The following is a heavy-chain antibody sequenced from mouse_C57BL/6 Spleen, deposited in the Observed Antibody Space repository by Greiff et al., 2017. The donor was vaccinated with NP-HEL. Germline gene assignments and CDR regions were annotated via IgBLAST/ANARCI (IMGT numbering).Heavy chain of an antibody. CDR1: GFTFSSYG. Sequence: EVMLVESGGDLVKPGGSLKLSCAASGFTFSSYGMSWVRQTPDKRLEWVATISSGGSYTYYPDSVKGRFTISRDNAKNTLYLQMSSLKSEDTAMYYCARHGDLNYFDYWGQGTTLTVSS. V-gene: IGHV5-6*01. CDR2: ISSGGSYT. J-gene: IGHJ2*01. CDR3: ARHGDLNYFDY.